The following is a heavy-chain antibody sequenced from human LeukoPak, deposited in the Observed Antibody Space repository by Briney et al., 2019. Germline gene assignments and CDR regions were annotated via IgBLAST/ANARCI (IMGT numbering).Heavy chain of an antibody. CDR3: ARGGDYDFWSGYYTPDFTQPLDY. J-gene: IGHJ4*02. Sequence: SETLSLTCAVYGGSFSGYYWSWIRQPPGKGLEWIGSIYYSGSTYYNPSLKSRVTISVDTSKNQFSLKLSSVTAADTAVYYCARGGDYDFWSGYYTPDFTQPLDYWGQGTLVTVSS. V-gene: IGHV4-34*01. CDR2: IYYSGST. D-gene: IGHD3-3*01. CDR1: GGSFSGYY.